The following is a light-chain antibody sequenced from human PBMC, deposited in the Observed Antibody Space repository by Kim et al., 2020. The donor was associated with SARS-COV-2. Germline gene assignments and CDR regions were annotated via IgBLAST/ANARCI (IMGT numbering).Light chain of an antibody. J-gene: IGLJ1*01. CDR1: SSNIGKNF. CDR3: GTWDSSLTASV. V-gene: IGLV1-51*01. CDR2: DDN. Sequence: QSVVTQPPCVSAAAGQRVSISCSGSSSNIGKNFVSWYRQFPGTAPKLLIFDDNKRPSEISDRFSGSKSGTSATLDISGLQTGDEADYYCGTWDSSLTASVFGTGTKVTVL.